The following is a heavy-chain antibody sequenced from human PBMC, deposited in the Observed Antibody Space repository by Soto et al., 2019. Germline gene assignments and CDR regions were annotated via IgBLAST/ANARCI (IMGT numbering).Heavy chain of an antibody. CDR1: GGSISSTSYY. CDR3: AGRHCSGSGPPRGLDC. V-gene: IGHV4-39*01. CDR2: IFYSGNT. D-gene: IGHD3-10*01. J-gene: IGHJ4*02. Sequence: QLQLQESGPGLVKPSETLSLTCTVSGGSISSTSYYWGWIRQSPGKGLEWIGSIFYSGNTFYNPSRKSRLTISVDTSMNQFSLKLTSVTAADTAMYYCAGRHCSGSGPPRGLDCWGQGTLVTVSS.